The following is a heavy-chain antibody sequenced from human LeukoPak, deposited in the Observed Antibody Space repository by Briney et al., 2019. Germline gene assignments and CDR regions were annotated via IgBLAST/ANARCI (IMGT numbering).Heavy chain of an antibody. J-gene: IGHJ5*02. Sequence: SVKDSCKASGGTFSRYAISWVRQAPGQGLEWMGGIIPIFGTANYAQKFQGRVTITTDESTSTAYMELSSLRSEDTAVYYCARSTSALNWFDPWGQGTLVTVSS. D-gene: IGHD1-1*01. CDR3: ARSTSALNWFDP. CDR2: IIPIFGTA. V-gene: IGHV1-69*05. CDR1: GGTFSRYA.